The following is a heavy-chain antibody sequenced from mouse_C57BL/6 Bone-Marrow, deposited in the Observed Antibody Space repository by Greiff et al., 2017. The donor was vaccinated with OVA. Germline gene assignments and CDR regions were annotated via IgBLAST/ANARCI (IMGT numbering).Heavy chain of an antibody. CDR3: ARHEFYYAMDY. J-gene: IGHJ4*01. CDR1: GFTFSDYG. Sequence: EVQLVESGGGLVQPGGSLKLSCAASGFTFSDYGMAWVRQAPRKGPEWVAFISNLAYSIYYADTVTGRFTISRENAKNTLYLEMSSLRSEDTAMYYCARHEFYYAMDYWGQGTSVTVSS. CDR2: ISNLAYSI. V-gene: IGHV5-15*01.